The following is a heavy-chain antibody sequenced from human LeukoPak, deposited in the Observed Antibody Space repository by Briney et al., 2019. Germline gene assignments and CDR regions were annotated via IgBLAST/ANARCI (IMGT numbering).Heavy chain of an antibody. V-gene: IGHV3-30*04. J-gene: IGHJ5*01. D-gene: IGHD2-21*02. CDR2: ISYDGKYK. CDR1: GITFSSYA. CDR3: GRRQEAVTDTRNSFDS. Sequence: PGGSLRLSCAASGITFSSYALHWVRQAPGKGLDWVTAISYDGKYKYYTDSVKGRFTISRDNSKATVYLQMNSLRAEDTALYYCGRRQEAVTDTRNSFDSWGQGTLVTVSS.